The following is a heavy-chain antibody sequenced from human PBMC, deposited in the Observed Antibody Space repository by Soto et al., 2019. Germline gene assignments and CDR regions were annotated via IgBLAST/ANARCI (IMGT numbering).Heavy chain of an antibody. V-gene: IGHV3-30*18. CDR1: GFTFSSYG. D-gene: IGHD5-12*01. J-gene: IGHJ6*02. CDR3: AKEREEMATQYGMDV. CDR2: ISYDGSNK. Sequence: GGSLRLSCAASGFTFSSYGMHWVRQAPGKGLEWVAVISYDGSNKYYADSVKGRFTISRDNSKNTLYLQMNSLRAEDTAVYYCAKEREEMATQYGMDVWGQGTTVTV.